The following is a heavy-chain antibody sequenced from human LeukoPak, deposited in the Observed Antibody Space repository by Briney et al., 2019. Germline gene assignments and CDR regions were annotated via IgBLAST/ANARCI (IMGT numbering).Heavy chain of an antibody. D-gene: IGHD3/OR15-3a*01. J-gene: IGHJ3*02. CDR3: AKDRRWTSLSHDAFDI. CDR1: GFTFSSYA. V-gene: IGHV3-23*01. Sequence: GGSLRLSCAASGFTFSSYATSWVRQAPGKGLEWVSATIGSGYNTYYADSVKGRFAISRDSSKNTLYLQMNSLRAEDTAVYYCAKDRRWTSLSHDAFDIWGQGTMVTVSS. CDR2: TIGSGYNT.